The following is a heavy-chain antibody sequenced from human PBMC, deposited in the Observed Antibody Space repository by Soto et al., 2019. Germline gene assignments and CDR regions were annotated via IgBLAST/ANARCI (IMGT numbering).Heavy chain of an antibody. J-gene: IGHJ4*02. D-gene: IGHD2-15*01. CDR1: GGTFSSYA. CDR3: ARGPTRGHHFGY. V-gene: IGHV1-69*01. CDR2: IIPIFGTA. Sequence: QVQLVQSGAEVKKPGSSVTVSCKASGGTFSSYAISWVRQAPGQGFAWMGGIIPIFGTANYALKFQGRVTITADESTSTAYMELRSLRSDDTAVYYCARGPTRGHHFGYWGQGTLVTVSS.